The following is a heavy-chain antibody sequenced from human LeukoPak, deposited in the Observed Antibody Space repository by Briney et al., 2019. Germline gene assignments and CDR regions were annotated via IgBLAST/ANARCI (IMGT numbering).Heavy chain of an antibody. D-gene: IGHD5-18*01. CDR2: MSSSGSYI. CDR1: GFTFSSYA. V-gene: IGHV3-21*01. CDR3: ARDLTTSMAYYFDC. Sequence: GGSLRLSCAASGFTFSSYAMNWVRQAPGKGLEWVSFMSSSGSYIYYADSVKGRFTISRDNAKNSLYLQMNSLRAEDTAVYYCARDLTTSMAYYFDCWGQGTLDTVSS. J-gene: IGHJ4*02.